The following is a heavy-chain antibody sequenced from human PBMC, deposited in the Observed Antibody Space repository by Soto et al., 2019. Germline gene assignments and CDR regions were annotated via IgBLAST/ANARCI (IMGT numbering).Heavy chain of an antibody. CDR3: ARAAYEILTGYYRW. D-gene: IGHD3-9*01. CDR2: INGGNGNT. V-gene: IGHV1-3*01. CDR1: GNTVPNYA. Sequence: ASVKVSCKASGNTVPNYAIHWVRQAPGQRLEWMGWINGGNGNTYYSEHFQGRVTITADESTSTAYMELSSLRSEDTAVYYCARAAYEILTGYYRWWGQGTLVTVSS. J-gene: IGHJ4*02.